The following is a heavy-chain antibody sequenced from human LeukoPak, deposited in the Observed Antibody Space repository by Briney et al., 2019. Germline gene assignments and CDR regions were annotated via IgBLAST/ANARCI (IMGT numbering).Heavy chain of an antibody. J-gene: IGHJ4*02. CDR2: ISGSGGST. CDR1: GFTFSSYA. D-gene: IGHD1-26*01. CDR3: ASKISAGATQYYFDY. V-gene: IGHV3-23*01. Sequence: GGSLRLSCAASGFTFSSYAMSWVRQAPVKGLEWVSAISGSGGSTYYADSVKGRFTISRDNSKNTLYLQMNSLRAEDTAVYYCASKISAGATQYYFDYWGQGTLVTVSS.